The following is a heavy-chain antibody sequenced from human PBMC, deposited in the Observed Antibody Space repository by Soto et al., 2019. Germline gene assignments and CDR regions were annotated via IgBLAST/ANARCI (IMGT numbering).Heavy chain of an antibody. CDR2: ISYDGSNK. CDR1: GFTFSSYA. CDR3: ARELSLGTGYYYYGMDV. J-gene: IGHJ6*02. V-gene: IGHV3-30-3*01. Sequence: GGSLRLSCAASGFTFSSYAMHWVRQAPGNGLEWVAVISYDGSNKYYADSVKGRFTISRDNSKNTLYLQMNSLRAEDTAVYYCARELSLGTGYYYYGMDVWGQGTTVTVSS. D-gene: IGHD7-27*01.